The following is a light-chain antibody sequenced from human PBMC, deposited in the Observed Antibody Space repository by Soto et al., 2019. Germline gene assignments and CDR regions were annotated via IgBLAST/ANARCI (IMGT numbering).Light chain of an antibody. J-gene: IGLJ2*01. Sequence: QSVLTQPASVSGSPGQSITISCTGTSSDVGGYNYVSWYQQHPGKAPKLMIYDVSNRPSGVSNRFSGSKSGNTASLTISWFLAEDEADYYCSSYRSSSVVFGGGTQLTVL. CDR3: SSYRSSSVV. V-gene: IGLV2-14*01. CDR1: SSDVGGYNY. CDR2: DVS.